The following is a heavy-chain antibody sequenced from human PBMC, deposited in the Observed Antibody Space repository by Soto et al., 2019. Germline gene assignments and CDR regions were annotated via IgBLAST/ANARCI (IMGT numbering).Heavy chain of an antibody. D-gene: IGHD2-2*02. V-gene: IGHV4-59*08. Sequence: SETLYLTCTVSGDYISSFNWSWIRQPPGKGLEWIGYIYNSGGTNYNPSLNSRVTISVDTSKNQFSLKLSSVTAADTAVYYCARRAYSMDVWGQGTTVT. CDR1: GDYISSFN. J-gene: IGHJ6*02. CDR3: ARRAYSMDV. CDR2: IYNSGGT.